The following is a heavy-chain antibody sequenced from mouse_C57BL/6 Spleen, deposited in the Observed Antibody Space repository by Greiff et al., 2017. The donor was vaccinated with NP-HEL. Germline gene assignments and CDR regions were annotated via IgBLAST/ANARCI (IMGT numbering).Heavy chain of an antibody. CDR2: INPGSGGT. Sequence: VQLQQSGAELVRPGTSVKVSCKASGYAFTNYLIEWVKQRPGPGLEWIGVINPGSGGTNYNEKFKGKATLPADKSSSTADMQLSSLTSEDSAVYFCARNHYAMDYWGQGTSVTVSS. CDR3: ARNHYAMDY. CDR1: GYAFTNYL. J-gene: IGHJ4*01. V-gene: IGHV1-54*01.